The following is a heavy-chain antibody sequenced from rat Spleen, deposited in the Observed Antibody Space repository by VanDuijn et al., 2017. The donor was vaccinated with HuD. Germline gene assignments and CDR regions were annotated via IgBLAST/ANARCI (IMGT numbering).Heavy chain of an antibody. CDR1: GFSLTSYH. D-gene: IGHD1-9*01. Sequence: QVQLKESGPGLVQPSQTLSLTCTVSGFSLTSYHVSWVRQPPGKGLQWMGVIWGDGNSAYNSALKSRLSISRDTSKSQVFLKMSGVKTEDTGAYWCARGYYGYTYDWFAYWGQGALVTVSS. V-gene: IGHV2-32*01. CDR3: ARGYYGYTYDWFAY. CDR2: IWGDGNS. J-gene: IGHJ3*01.